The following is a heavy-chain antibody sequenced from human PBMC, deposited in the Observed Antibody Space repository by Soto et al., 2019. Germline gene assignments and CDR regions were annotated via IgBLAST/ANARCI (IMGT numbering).Heavy chain of an antibody. CDR1: GGSISSYY. D-gene: IGHD3-3*01. Sequence: SETLSLTCTVSGGSISSYYWSWIRQPAGKGLEWIGRIYTSGSTNYNPSLKSRVTMSVDTSKNQFSLKLSSVTAADTAVYYCARENYDFWSGPYYYGMDVWGQGTTVTVS. V-gene: IGHV4-4*07. CDR2: IYTSGST. J-gene: IGHJ6*02. CDR3: ARENYDFWSGPYYYGMDV.